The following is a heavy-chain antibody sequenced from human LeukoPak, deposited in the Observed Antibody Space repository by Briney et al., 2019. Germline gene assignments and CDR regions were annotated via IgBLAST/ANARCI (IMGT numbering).Heavy chain of an antibody. Sequence: GGSLRPSCAASGFTFSSYGMHWVRQAPGKGLEWVAVIWYDGSNKHYADSVKGRFTISRDNSKNTLYLQMNSLRAEDTAVYYCAKDRGFFELYNWFDPWGQGTLVTVSS. CDR1: GFTFSSYG. J-gene: IGHJ5*02. CDR3: AKDRGFFELYNWFDP. D-gene: IGHD3-3*01. CDR2: IWYDGSNK. V-gene: IGHV3-33*06.